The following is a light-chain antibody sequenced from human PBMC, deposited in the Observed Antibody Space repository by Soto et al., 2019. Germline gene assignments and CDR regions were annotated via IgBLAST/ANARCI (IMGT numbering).Light chain of an antibody. CDR3: ASWDDSLSGYV. CDR2: RNS. CDR1: SSNIGSNY. V-gene: IGLV1-47*01. Sequence: QPVLTQSPSASGTPGQRATISCSGSSSNIGSNYVQWYQQLPGTAPKLLIYRNSQRPSGVPDRFSGSKSATSASLAISELRSEDEADYYCASWDDSLSGYVFGTGTKVTVL. J-gene: IGLJ1*01.